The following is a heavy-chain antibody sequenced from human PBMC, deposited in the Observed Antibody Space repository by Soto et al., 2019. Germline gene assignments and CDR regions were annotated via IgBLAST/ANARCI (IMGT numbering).Heavy chain of an antibody. Sequence: SETLSLTCTVSGGSISSSSYYWGWIRQPPGKGLEWIGSIYYSGSTYYNPSLKSRVTISVDTSKNQFSLKLSSVTAADTAVYYCARHGLYGSGWYGWGQGTLVTVSS. J-gene: IGHJ4*02. D-gene: IGHD6-19*01. CDR2: IYYSGST. V-gene: IGHV4-39*01. CDR3: ARHGLYGSGWYG. CDR1: GGSISSSSYY.